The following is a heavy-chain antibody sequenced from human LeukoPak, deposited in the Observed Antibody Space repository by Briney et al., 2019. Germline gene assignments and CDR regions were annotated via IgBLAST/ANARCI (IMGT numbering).Heavy chain of an antibody. Sequence: PSETLSLTCTVSGGSISSYYWSWIRQPPGKGLEWIGYIYYSGSTNYNPSLKSRVTISVDTSKNLFSLKLSSVTAADTAVYYCAREREWDYGDYSDAFDIWGQGTMVTVSS. J-gene: IGHJ3*02. D-gene: IGHD4-17*01. V-gene: IGHV4-59*01. CDR1: GGSISSYY. CDR2: IYYSGST. CDR3: AREREWDYGDYSDAFDI.